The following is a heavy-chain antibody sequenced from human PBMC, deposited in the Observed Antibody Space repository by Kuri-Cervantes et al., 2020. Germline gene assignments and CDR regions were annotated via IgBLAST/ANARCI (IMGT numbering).Heavy chain of an antibody. CDR1: GFIFSSYD. CDR2: ISGSGGRT. V-gene: IGHV3-23*01. Sequence: GESLKISCAASGFIFSSYDMSWVRQAPGKGLEWVSGISGSGGRTYYADSVKGRFTISRDNSKNTLYLQMNSLRAEDTALYYCAKNSYDILTGYFDYWGQGTLVTVSS. J-gene: IGHJ4*02. CDR3: AKNSYDILTGYFDY. D-gene: IGHD3-9*01.